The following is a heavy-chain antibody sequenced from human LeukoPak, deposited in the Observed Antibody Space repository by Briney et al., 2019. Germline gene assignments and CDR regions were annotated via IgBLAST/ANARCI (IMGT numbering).Heavy chain of an antibody. CDR3: AKGGGYSYGYLDY. J-gene: IGHJ4*02. Sequence: GGSLRLSCAAAGFTFSDYGMNWVRQAPGKGLEWVSGISGSGISTYYADSVKGRFTISRDNSKNTLYLQMNSLRAEDTAVYYCAKGGGYSYGYLDYWGQGTLVTVSS. CDR2: ISGSGIST. V-gene: IGHV3-23*01. CDR1: GFTFSDYG. D-gene: IGHD5-18*01.